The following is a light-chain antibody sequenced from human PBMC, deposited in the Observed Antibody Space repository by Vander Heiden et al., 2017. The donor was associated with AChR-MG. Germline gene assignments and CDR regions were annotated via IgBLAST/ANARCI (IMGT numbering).Light chain of an antibody. CDR1: QSLLHSNGYNY. V-gene: IGKV2-28*01. Sequence: DIVMTQSPLSLPVTPGEPASISCRSSQSLLHSNGYNYLDWYLQKPGQPPQLLIYLGSNRASGVPDRFSGSGSGTDFTLKISRVEAEDVGVYYCMQDLQTRTFGQGTKVEIK. CDR2: LGS. J-gene: IGKJ1*01. CDR3: MQDLQTRT.